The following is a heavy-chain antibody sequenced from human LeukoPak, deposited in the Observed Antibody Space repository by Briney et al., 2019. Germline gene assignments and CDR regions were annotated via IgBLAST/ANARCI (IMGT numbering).Heavy chain of an antibody. D-gene: IGHD5-24*01. CDR1: GGSFSGYY. V-gene: IGHV4-59*10. Sequence: SETLSLTCAVYGGSFSGYYWSWIRQPAGKGLEWIGRIYTSGTTNYNPSLKSRVTMSVDTSKNQFSLNLSSVTAADTAVYFCARAYNFNPWGQGTLVTVSS. CDR2: IYTSGTT. CDR3: ARAYNFNP. J-gene: IGHJ5*02.